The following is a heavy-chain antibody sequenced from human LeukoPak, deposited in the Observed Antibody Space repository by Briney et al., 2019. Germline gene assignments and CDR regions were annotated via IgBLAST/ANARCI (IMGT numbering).Heavy chain of an antibody. CDR2: ISAYNGNT. V-gene: IGHV1-18*01. D-gene: IGHD3-10*01. Sequence: ASVKVSCKASGYTFTSYGISWVRQAPGQGLEWMGWISAYNGNTSYAQKLQGRVTMTTDTSTSTAYMELRSLRSDDTAVYYCARVGLLWFGELLWFDPWGQGTLVTVSS. CDR1: GYTFTSYG. J-gene: IGHJ5*02. CDR3: ARVGLLWFGELLWFDP.